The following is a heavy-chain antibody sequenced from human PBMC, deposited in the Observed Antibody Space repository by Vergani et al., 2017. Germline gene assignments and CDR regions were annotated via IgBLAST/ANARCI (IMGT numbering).Heavy chain of an antibody. CDR3: ARSIILGNNYYYYGMDV. D-gene: IGHD7-27*01. CDR1: GGSVSSGSYY. V-gene: IGHV2-70*01. J-gene: IGHJ6*02. CDR2: IDWDDDK. Sequence: ESGQGLVKPSETLSLTCTVSGGSVSSGSYYWSWIRQPPGKALEWLALIDWDDDKYYSTSLKTRLTISKDTSKNQVVLTMTNMDPVDTATYYCARSIILGNNYYYYGMDVWGQGTTVTVSS.